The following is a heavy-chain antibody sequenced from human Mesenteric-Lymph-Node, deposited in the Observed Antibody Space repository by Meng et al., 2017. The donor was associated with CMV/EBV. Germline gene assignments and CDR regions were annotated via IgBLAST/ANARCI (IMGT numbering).Heavy chain of an antibody. J-gene: IGHJ4*02. D-gene: IGHD2-15*01. CDR2: MKQDGSEK. CDR1: GLTSSSHW. V-gene: IGHV3-7*03. CDR3: AKVAEDCGGGSCYPPPDY. Sequence: GGSLRLSCATSGLTSSSHWMGWVRQAPGKGLEWVAIMKQDGSEKYYVGSVKGRFTISRDNSENTLFLQMSSLSADDTAVYYCAKVAEDCGGGSCYPPPDYWGQGTPVTVSS.